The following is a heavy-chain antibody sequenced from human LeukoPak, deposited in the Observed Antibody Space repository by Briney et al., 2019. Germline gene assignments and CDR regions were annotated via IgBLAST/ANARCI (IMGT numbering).Heavy chain of an antibody. Sequence: ASVKVSCKASGYIFTNYGISWVRQATGQGLEWMGWINAYNGNTNYAQKLPGRVTMTTDTSRTTAYKELSSLRSDDTAVYYCERVVLDHCYASSGYLGTLDYWGQGTLVTVSS. J-gene: IGHJ4*02. CDR3: ERVVLDHCYASSGYLGTLDY. D-gene: IGHD3-22*01. V-gene: IGHV1-18*01. CDR1: GYIFTNYG. CDR2: INAYNGNT.